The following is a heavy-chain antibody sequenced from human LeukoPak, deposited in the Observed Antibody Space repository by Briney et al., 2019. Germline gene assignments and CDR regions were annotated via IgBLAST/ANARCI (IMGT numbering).Heavy chain of an antibody. CDR1: GFTFSNHW. CDR2: IKQDGSEK. D-gene: IGHD2-2*01. V-gene: IGHV3-7*01. CDR3: AREFRPAAIPFYYHYAMDV. Sequence: GGSLRLSCAASGFTFSNHWMSWDRQPPGKGLEWVANIKQDGSEKYYVDSVKGRFTISRDNAKNSLYLQMNSLRAEDTAVYYCAREFRPAAIPFYYHYAMDVWGQGTTVTVSS. J-gene: IGHJ6*02.